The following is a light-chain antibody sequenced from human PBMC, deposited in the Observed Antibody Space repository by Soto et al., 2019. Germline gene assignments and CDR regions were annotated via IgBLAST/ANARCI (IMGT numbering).Light chain of an antibody. V-gene: IGLV2-8*01. Sequence: QSVLAQPPSASGSPGQSVTISCTGTSSDVGGYNFVSWYQHFPGKAPKLIIYEVTKRPSGVPDRFSGSKSGNTASLTVSGLQTDDEADYYCSSYGGSNNLVFGTGTKVTVL. CDR3: SSYGGSNNLV. CDR2: EVT. J-gene: IGLJ1*01. CDR1: SSDVGGYNF.